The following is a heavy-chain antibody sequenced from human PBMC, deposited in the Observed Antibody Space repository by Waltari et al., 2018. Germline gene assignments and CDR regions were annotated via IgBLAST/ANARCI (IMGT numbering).Heavy chain of an antibody. D-gene: IGHD3-3*01. CDR2: IYRSGRT. V-gene: IGHV4-38-2*01. J-gene: IGHJ3*02. CDR3: ARHHYDFWSGYFLDAFDI. Sequence: QVQLQESGPGLVKPSETLSLTCAVSGYSISSGYYWGWIRQPPGKGLEWIGMIYRSGRTDSNPSLKSRVTISVDTSKNQFSLKLSSVTAADTAVYYCARHHYDFWSGYFLDAFDIWGQGTMVTVSS. CDR1: GYSISSGYY.